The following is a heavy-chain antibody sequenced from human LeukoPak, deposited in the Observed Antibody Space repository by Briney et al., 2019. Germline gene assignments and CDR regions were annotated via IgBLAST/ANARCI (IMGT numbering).Heavy chain of an antibody. CDR2: ISGSGGST. CDR1: GFTFSSYA. Sequence: GGSLRLSFAAPGFTFSSYAMSWVRQAPGKGLEWVSAISGSGGSTYYADSVKGRFTISRDNSKNTLYLQMNSLRAEDTAVYYCAKDCRYYDFWSGLTQRVREYYYYGMDVWGQGTTVTVSS. J-gene: IGHJ6*02. V-gene: IGHV3-23*01. CDR3: AKDCRYYDFWSGLTQRVREYYYYGMDV. D-gene: IGHD3-3*01.